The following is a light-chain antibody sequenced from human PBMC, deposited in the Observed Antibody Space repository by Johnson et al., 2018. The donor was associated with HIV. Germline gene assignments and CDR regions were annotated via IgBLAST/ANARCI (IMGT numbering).Light chain of an antibody. J-gene: IGLJ1*01. CDR1: SSNIGNNY. V-gene: IGLV1-51*01. CDR3: GTWDSSLSAYV. CDR2: DNN. Sequence: QSVLTQPPSVSAAPGQKVTISCSGSSSNIGNNYVSWYQQLPGTATKLLIYDNNKRPSGIPDRFSGSKSGTSATLGITGLQTGDEADYYCGTWDSSLSAYVFGTGPKVTVL.